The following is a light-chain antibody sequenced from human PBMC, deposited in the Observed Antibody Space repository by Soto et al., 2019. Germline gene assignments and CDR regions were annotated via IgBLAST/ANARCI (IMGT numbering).Light chain of an antibody. CDR2: GAS. Sequence: EIVMTQSPATLSVSPGERATLSCRASQSVSSNLAWYQQKPGQAPRLLIYGASTRATGIPARFSGSGSRTEFPLTISSLQSEDFAVYYCQQYNNWPQTFGQGTKVEIK. CDR1: QSVSSN. J-gene: IGKJ1*01. CDR3: QQYNNWPQT. V-gene: IGKV3-15*01.